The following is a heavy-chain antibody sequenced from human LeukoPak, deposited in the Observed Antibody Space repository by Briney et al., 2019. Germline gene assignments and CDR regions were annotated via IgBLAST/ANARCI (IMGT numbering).Heavy chain of an antibody. CDR3: ARGNPIAVAGTLQYNWFDP. V-gene: IGHV4-34*01. D-gene: IGHD6-19*01. CDR1: GGSFSGYY. Sequence: SEPLSLTCAVYGGSFSGYYWSWIRHPPGKGLESIGEINHSRSTNYNPSLKSRVTISVDTSKNQFSLKLSSVTAADTAVYYCARGNPIAVAGTLQYNWFDPWGQGTLVTVSS. J-gene: IGHJ5*02. CDR2: INHSRST.